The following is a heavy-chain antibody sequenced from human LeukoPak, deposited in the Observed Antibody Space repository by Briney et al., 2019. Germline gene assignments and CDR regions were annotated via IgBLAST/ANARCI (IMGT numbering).Heavy chain of an antibody. D-gene: IGHD2-15*01. Sequence: PGGSLRLSCAASGFTFSNYEMNWVRQAPGKGLEWVSYISSSGSTIYYADSVKGRFTISRDNSKDTLYLQMNSLRTEDTAVYYCARGFEGYCSGGTCWYWGQGTLVTVSS. CDR1: GFTFSNYE. V-gene: IGHV3-48*03. CDR2: ISSSGSTI. CDR3: ARGFEGYCSGGTCWY. J-gene: IGHJ4*02.